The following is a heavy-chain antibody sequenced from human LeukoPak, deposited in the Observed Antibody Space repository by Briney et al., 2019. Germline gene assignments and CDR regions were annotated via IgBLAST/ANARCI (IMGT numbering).Heavy chain of an antibody. CDR3: AKATYGGNTEFDY. V-gene: IGHV3-74*01. CDR2: INSDGSST. D-gene: IGHD4-23*01. Sequence: GGSLRLSCAASGFTFSSYWMHWVRQATGKGLVWVSRINSDGSSTSYADSVKGRFTISRDNSKNTLYLQMNSLRAEDTAVYYCAKATYGGNTEFDYWGQGTLVTVSS. CDR1: GFTFSSYW. J-gene: IGHJ4*02.